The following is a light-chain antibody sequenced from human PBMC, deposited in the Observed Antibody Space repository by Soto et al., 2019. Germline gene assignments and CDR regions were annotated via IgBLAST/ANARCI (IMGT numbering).Light chain of an antibody. CDR1: SSYVGAYNY. CDR2: DVS. CDR3: GSYTTSSNYV. J-gene: IGLJ1*01. V-gene: IGLV2-14*01. Sequence: SLLTQPASVSGSPGQSITISCTGTSSYVGAYNYVSWYQQHPGKAPKLMIYDVSHRPSGVSHRFSGSKSGNTASLTISGLQAEDEADYYCGSYTTSSNYVFGTGTKVTV.